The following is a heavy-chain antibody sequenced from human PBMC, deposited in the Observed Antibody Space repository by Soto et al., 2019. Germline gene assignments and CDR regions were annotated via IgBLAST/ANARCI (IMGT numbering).Heavy chain of an antibody. CDR1: GFTFSSYG. CDR3: ARDRSGYDFFVYYGMDV. D-gene: IGHD5-12*01. Sequence: QVQLVESGGGVVQPGRSLRLSCAASGFTFSSYGMHWVRQAPGKGLEWVAVIWYDGSNKYYADSVKGRFTISRDNSKNTLYLQMNSLRAEDTAVYYCARDRSGYDFFVYYGMDVWGQGTTVTVSS. J-gene: IGHJ6*02. V-gene: IGHV3-33*01. CDR2: IWYDGSNK.